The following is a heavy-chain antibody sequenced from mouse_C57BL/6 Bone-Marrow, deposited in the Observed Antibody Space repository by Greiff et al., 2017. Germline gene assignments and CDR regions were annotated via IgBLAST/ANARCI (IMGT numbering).Heavy chain of an antibody. J-gene: IGHJ3*01. CDR3: ARFPWCAY. V-gene: IGHV1-53*01. CDR2: INPSNGGT. Sequence: QVQLQQPGTELVKPGASVKLSCKASGFTFTSYWLHWVKQRPGQGPEWIGIINPSNGGTNYNEKFKSKATLAVDKSSRTAYMQLSSLTSEDSAVYYCARFPWCAYWGQGTLVTVSA. CDR1: GFTFTSYW.